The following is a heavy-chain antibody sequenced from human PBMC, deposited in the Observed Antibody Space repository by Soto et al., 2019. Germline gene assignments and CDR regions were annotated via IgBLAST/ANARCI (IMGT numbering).Heavy chain of an antibody. CDR3: ARGGIAAAENWFDP. Sequence: QVQLVQSGAEVKKPGSSVKVSCKASGGTFSSYTISWVRQAPGQGLEWMGRIIPILGIANYAQKFQGRVTITADKSPSTAYMELSSRRSEDTAVYYCARGGIAAAENWFDPWGQGTLVTVSS. CDR1: GGTFSSYT. V-gene: IGHV1-69*02. D-gene: IGHD6-13*01. CDR2: IIPILGIA. J-gene: IGHJ5*02.